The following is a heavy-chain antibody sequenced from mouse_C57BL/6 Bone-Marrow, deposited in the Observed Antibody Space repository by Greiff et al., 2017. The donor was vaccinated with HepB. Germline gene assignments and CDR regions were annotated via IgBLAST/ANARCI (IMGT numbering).Heavy chain of an antibody. CDR3: ARSLYDYAPAY. CDR1: GYAFSSSW. D-gene: IGHD2-4*01. V-gene: IGHV1-82*01. J-gene: IGHJ3*01. CDR2: IYPGDGDT. Sequence: QVQLQQSGPELVKPGASVKISCKASGYAFSSSWMNWVKQRPGKGLEWIGRIYPGDGDTNYNGKFKGKATLTADKSSSTAYMQLSSLTSEDSAVYFCARSLYDYAPAYWGQGTLVTVSA.